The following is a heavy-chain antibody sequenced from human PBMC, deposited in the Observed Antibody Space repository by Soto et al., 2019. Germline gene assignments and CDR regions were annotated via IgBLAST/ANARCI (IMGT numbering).Heavy chain of an antibody. D-gene: IGHD6-13*01. CDR1: GGSISSYY. J-gene: IGHJ3*02. CDR3: ARVVGGIAAAGTKAFDI. V-gene: IGHV4-59*01. Sequence: SETLSLTCTVSGGSISSYYWSWIRQPPGKGLEWIGYIYYSGSTNYNPSLKSRVTISVDTSKNQFSLKLSSVTAADTAVYYWARVVGGIAAAGTKAFDIWGQGTMVTVSS. CDR2: IYYSGST.